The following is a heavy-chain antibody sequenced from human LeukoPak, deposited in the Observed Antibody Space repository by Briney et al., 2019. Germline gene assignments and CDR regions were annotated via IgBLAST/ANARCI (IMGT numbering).Heavy chain of an antibody. J-gene: IGHJ4*02. CDR1: GGSFSGYY. CDR2: INHSGST. V-gene: IGHV4-34*01. Sequence: SETLSLTCAVYGGSFSGYYWSWIRHPPGKGLEWIGEINHSGSTNYNPSLKSRVTISVDTSKNQFSLKLSSVTAADTAVYYCASLYYGGSIGPTGYWGQGTLVTVSS. D-gene: IGHD4-23*01. CDR3: ASLYYGGSIGPTGY.